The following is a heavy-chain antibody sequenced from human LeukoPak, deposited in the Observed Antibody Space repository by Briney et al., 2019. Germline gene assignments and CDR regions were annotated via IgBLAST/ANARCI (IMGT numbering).Heavy chain of an antibody. V-gene: IGHV3-74*01. CDR3: ARGSDGYGNFDY. D-gene: IGHD5-18*01. Sequence: GGSLRLSCAASGFTFSGYWVPWVRQAPGKGLVWVSRINGGGVSTNYADSVEGRFTVSRDNAKNTLYLQMDSLRAEDTAVYYCARGSDGYGNFDYWGQGTLVTVSS. J-gene: IGHJ4*02. CDR2: INGGGVST. CDR1: GFTFSGYW.